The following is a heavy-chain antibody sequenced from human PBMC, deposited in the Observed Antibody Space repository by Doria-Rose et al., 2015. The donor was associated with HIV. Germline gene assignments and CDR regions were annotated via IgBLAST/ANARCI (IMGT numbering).Heavy chain of an antibody. CDR1: GVSLSSPGMG. CDR3: ARIKSSRWYHKYYFDF. D-gene: IGHD6-13*01. J-gene: IGHJ4*02. Sequence: ESGPVLVKPTETLTLTCTVSGVSLSSPGMGVSWIRQPPGKALEWLGHIFSDDERSYKTSLKSRLTISRGTSKSQVVLTMTDMDPVDTATYYCARIKSSRWYHKYYFDFWGQGTLVIVSA. CDR2: IFSDDER. V-gene: IGHV2-26*01.